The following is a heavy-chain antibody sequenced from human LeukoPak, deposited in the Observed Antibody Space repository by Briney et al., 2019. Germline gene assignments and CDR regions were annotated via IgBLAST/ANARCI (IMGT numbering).Heavy chain of an antibody. Sequence: PGGSLRLSCAASGFTFSNYNINWVRQAPGKGLEWVSYISSSSSYTNYADSVKGRFTISRDNAKNSLYLQMNSLRAEDTAVYYCARAVPGPTDYWGQGTLVTVSS. V-gene: IGHV3-11*05. J-gene: IGHJ4*02. D-gene: IGHD1-1*01. CDR2: ISSSSSYT. CDR1: GFTFSNYN. CDR3: ARAVPGPTDY.